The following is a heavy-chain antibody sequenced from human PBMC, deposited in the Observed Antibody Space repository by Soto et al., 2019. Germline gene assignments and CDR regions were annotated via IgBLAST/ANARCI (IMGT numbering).Heavy chain of an antibody. CDR2: ISAYNGNT. CDR3: ARTSGYSSTDNWFDP. Sequence: EASVKVSCKASGYTFTSYGISWVRQSPGQGLEWMGWISAYNGNTNNAQKFQGRVAVTTDTSTSTAYMELMNLRSDDTAVYYCARTSGYSSTDNWFDPWGQGTLVTVSS. D-gene: IGHD6-13*01. CDR1: GYTFTSYG. J-gene: IGHJ5*02. V-gene: IGHV1-18*01.